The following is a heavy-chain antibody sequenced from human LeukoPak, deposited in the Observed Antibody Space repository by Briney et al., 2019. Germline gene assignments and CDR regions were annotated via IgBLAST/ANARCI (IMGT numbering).Heavy chain of an antibody. CDR1: GFTFSNAW. D-gene: IGHD6-13*01. CDR2: MSPDGNKK. Sequence: PGGSLRLSCAASGFTFSNAWMSWVRQAPGKGLDWVALMSPDGNKKYYADSVKGRFTISRDNSKNTLYLQTNSLRAEDTAVYYCARRGAAGTYYFDYWGQGTLVTVSS. J-gene: IGHJ4*02. V-gene: IGHV3-30-3*01. CDR3: ARRGAAGTYYFDY.